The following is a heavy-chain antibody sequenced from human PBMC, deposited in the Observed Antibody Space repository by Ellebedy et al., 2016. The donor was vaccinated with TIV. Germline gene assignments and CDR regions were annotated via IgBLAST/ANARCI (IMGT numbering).Heavy chain of an antibody. D-gene: IGHD3-22*01. CDR1: GFTFSSYG. Sequence: GGSLRLSCAASGFTFSSYGMHWVRQAPGKGLEWVAVISYDGSSKYYADSVKGRFTISRDNSKNTLYLQMNSLRAEDTAVYYCAIDWYYYDSSANSISDYWGQGTLVTVSS. CDR2: ISYDGSSK. V-gene: IGHV3-30*03. CDR3: AIDWYYYDSSANSISDY. J-gene: IGHJ4*02.